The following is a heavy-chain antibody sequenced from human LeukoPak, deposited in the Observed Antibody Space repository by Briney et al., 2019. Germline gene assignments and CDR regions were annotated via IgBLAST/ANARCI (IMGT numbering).Heavy chain of an antibody. D-gene: IGHD3-22*01. V-gene: IGHV4-59*01. J-gene: IGHJ5*02. CDR1: GGSISSYY. Sequence: PSETLSLTCTVSGGSISSYYRSWIRQPPGKGLEWIGYISYSGSTNYNPSLKSRVTISVHTSKNQFSLKLSSVTAADTAVYYCARDYYDSSGYYGYNWFDPWGQGTLVTVSS. CDR3: ARDYYDSSGYYGYNWFDP. CDR2: ISYSGST.